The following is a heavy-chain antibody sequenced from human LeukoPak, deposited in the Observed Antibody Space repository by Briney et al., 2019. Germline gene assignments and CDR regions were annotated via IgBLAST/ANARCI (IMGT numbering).Heavy chain of an antibody. CDR2: VHYSGST. J-gene: IGHJ3*01. D-gene: IGHD3-16*01. V-gene: IGHV4-59*12. Sequence: PSETLSLTCTVSGDSIRSYYWSWIRQPPGKGLEWIGNVHYSGSTKYNPSLKSRVTISVDTSKNQFSLKVSSLTAADTTVYYCARLGALHDAFDVWGQGTLVTVSS. CDR3: ARLGALHDAFDV. CDR1: GDSIRSYY.